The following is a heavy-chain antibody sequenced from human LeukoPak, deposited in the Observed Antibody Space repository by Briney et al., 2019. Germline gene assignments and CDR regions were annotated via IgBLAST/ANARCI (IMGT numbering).Heavy chain of an antibody. V-gene: IGHV1-2*06. D-gene: IGHD3-16*01. CDR1: GYTFIDYY. CDR2: INPSTGGT. CDR3: ATLGEDKTDTPFDY. Sequence: ASVKVSCKTSGYTFIDYYVHWIRQAPGQGLEWMGRINPSTGGTDFAQKFQGKVSMTRDTSISKAYMELSRLGSDDTAVYYCATLGEDKTDTPFDYWGQGTLVTVSS. J-gene: IGHJ4*02.